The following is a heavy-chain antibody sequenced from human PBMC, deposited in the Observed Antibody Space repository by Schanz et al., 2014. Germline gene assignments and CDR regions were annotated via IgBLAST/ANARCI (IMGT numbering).Heavy chain of an antibody. V-gene: IGHV1-46*03. CDR3: GRGFSRSYIDF. J-gene: IGHJ4*02. CDR2: INPSGGST. CDR1: GYTFTTYY. D-gene: IGHD6-6*01. Sequence: QVQLLQSGAEVKKPGASMKVSCKASGYTFTTYYMLWVRQAPGQGLEWMGIINPSGGSTRYGQRFQCRSTVTTGTSTSTVYLELSSLRSDDTAAYYCGRGFSRSYIDFWGQGPLINVSS.